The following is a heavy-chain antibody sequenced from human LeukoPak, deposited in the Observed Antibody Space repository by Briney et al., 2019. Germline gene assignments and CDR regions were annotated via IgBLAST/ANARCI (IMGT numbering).Heavy chain of an antibody. CDR1: GGSISSSSYY. CDR3: ARHVASYDFDY. Sequence: SETLSLTCSVSGGSISSSSYYWGCIRQPPGNGLEWIGSIYNSGSTYYNPSLKSRVTVSVDRTKNQFSLKLNSVTAADTAVYYCARHVASYDFDYWGQGTLVTVSS. D-gene: IGHD2-21*01. V-gene: IGHV4-39*01. J-gene: IGHJ4*02. CDR2: IYNSGST.